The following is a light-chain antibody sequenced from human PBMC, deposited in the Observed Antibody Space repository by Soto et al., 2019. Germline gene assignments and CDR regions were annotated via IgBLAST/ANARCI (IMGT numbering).Light chain of an antibody. CDR3: QQYEDLPLT. CDR2: DAS. J-gene: IGKJ4*01. V-gene: IGKV1-33*01. CDR1: QAISNY. Sequence: DIPMTQSPSSLSASVGDRVTITCQASQAISNYLNWYQQKPGKAPKLLIFDASNVETGVPSRFSGSGSGTDFTFTIHSLQPEDAATYYCQQYEDLPLTFGGGTKVGIK.